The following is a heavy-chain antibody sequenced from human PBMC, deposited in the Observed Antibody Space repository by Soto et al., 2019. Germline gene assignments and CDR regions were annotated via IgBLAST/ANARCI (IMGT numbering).Heavy chain of an antibody. D-gene: IGHD2-2*02. CDR3: ARALGYCSSTSCYTGHNYYYYGMDV. J-gene: IGHJ6*02. V-gene: IGHV3-11*06. Sequence: QVQLVESGGGLVKPGGSLRLSCAASGFTFSDYYMRWIRQAPGKGLEWVSYISSSSSYTNYADSVKGRFTISRDNAKNSLYLQMNSLRAEDTAVYYCARALGYCSSTSCYTGHNYYYYGMDVWGQGTTVTVSS. CDR1: GFTFSDYY. CDR2: ISSSSSYT.